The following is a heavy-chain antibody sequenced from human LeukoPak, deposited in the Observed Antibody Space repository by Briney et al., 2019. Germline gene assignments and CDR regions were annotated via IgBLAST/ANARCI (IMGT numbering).Heavy chain of an antibody. CDR1: GFTFSSST. CDR3: VRIPNSANFPNWFDP. Sequence: GGSLRLSCAASGFTFSSSTMNWVRQAPGKGLEWVSSISSSSNYIYYADSVKGRFTISRDNAKNSLYLQTNSLRADDTAVYYCVRIPNSANFPNWFDPWGQGTLVTVSS. J-gene: IGHJ5*02. D-gene: IGHD4/OR15-4a*01. V-gene: IGHV3-21*01. CDR2: ISSSSNYI.